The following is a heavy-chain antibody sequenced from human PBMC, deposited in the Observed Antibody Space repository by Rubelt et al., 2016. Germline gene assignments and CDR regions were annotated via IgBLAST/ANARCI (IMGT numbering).Heavy chain of an antibody. Sequence: GLECIGAIYHGGSTNYNPSLKSRVTISVEKSKNPFSLKLISVTAADTAVYYCARRSEFVHPYGMDVWGQGTTVTVSS. CDR2: IYHGGST. CDR3: ARRSEFVHPYGMDV. D-gene: IGHD3-3*01. J-gene: IGHJ6*02. V-gene: IGHV4-4*02.